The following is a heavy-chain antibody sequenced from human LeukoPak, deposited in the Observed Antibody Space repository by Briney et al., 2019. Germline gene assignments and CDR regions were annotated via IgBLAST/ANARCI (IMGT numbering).Heavy chain of an antibody. V-gene: IGHV3-21*01. Sequence: GGSLRLSCAASGFTFSSYSMNWVRQAPGKGLEWVSSISSSSSYIYYAGSVKGRFTISRDNAKNSLYLQMNSLRAEDTAVYYCARDSGYAFDYWGQGTLVTVSS. CDR3: ARDSGYAFDY. CDR2: ISSSSSYI. J-gene: IGHJ4*02. D-gene: IGHD5-12*01. CDR1: GFTFSSYS.